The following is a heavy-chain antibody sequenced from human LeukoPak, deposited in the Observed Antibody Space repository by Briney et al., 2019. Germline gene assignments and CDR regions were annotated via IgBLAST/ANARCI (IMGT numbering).Heavy chain of an antibody. CDR3: AREIIPTPDTFDI. Sequence: PGGSLRLSCAASGFTFTNAGMSWVRQAPGKGLEWVSYIGGSGSPTHYADSVKGRFTVSRDNAKNSLYLQLNNLRAEDTAVYYCAREIIPTPDTFDIWGQGTVVTVSS. V-gene: IGHV3-48*03. CDR2: IGGSGSPT. CDR1: GFTFTNAG. J-gene: IGHJ3*02. D-gene: IGHD2-15*01.